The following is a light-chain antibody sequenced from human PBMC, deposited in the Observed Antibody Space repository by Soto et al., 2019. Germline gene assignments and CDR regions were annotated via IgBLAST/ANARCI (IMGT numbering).Light chain of an antibody. V-gene: IGKV3-20*01. CDR1: QSVSSSC. CDR2: GAS. CDR3: QQYGSSPWT. J-gene: IGKJ1*01. Sequence: EIVLTQSPGTLSLSAGERATLSCRASQSVSSSCLAWYHQKPGQAPRPLIYGASSRANGIPDRFSGSGSGTDFTLTISRLEPEDFAVYYCQQYGSSPWTFGQGTKVDIK.